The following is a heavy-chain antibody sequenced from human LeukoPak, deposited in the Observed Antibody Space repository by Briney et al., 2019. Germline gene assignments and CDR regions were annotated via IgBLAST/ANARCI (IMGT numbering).Heavy chain of an antibody. Sequence: GGSPETLLYSLWFTVSSNSMSWVRQAPGKGLEWVSFIYSAGSTHYSDSVKGRFTISIDNSKNTLYLQMNSLRAEDTAVYYCAKGLDYWGQGTLVTVSS. CDR1: FTVSSNS. V-gene: IGHV3-53*01. CDR2: IYSAGST. CDR3: AKGLDY. J-gene: IGHJ4*02.